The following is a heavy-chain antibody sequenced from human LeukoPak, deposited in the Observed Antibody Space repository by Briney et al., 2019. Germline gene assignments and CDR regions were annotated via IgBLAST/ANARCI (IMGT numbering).Heavy chain of an antibody. CDR3: ARGNIVATIPFDY. V-gene: IGHV1-2*02. D-gene: IGHD5-12*01. J-gene: IGHJ4*02. CDR2: INPNSGGT. Sequence: ASVKVSCKASGYTFTGYYMHWVRQAPGQGLEWMGGINPNSGGTNYAQKFQGRVTMTRDTSISTAYMELSRLRSDDTAVYYCARGNIVATIPFDYWGQGTLVTVSS. CDR1: GYTFTGYY.